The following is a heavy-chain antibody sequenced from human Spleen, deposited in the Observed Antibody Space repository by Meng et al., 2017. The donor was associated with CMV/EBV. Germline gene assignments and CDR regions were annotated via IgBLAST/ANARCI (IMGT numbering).Heavy chain of an antibody. CDR3: ARGHCSGTSCYREIDY. J-gene: IGHJ4*02. D-gene: IGHD2-2*02. CDR1: GYTFSNYG. V-gene: IGHV1-18*01. Sequence: ASVKVSCKASGYTFSNYGISWVRQAPGQGLEWIGWVSGYNGNTDYAYNFRGRVTVTTDTSTSTAYMELRSLRSDDTAVYYCARGHCSGTSCYREIDYWGQGTLVTVSS. CDR2: VSGYNGNT.